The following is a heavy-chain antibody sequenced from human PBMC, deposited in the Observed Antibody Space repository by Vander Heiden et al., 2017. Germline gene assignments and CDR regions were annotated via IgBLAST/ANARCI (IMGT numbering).Heavy chain of an antibody. V-gene: IGHV1-2*02. D-gene: IGHD5-18*01. CDR3: GGEGGGVDTAMANFDY. CDR2: INPNSGGT. CDR1: GYTFTGYY. Sequence: QVQLVQSGAEVKKPGASVKVSCKASGYTFTGYYMHWVRQAPGQGFEWMGWINPNSGGTNNAQKFQGGVTMTRDTSISTAYMGLSRLRSDDTAVYYWGGEGGGVDTAMANFDYWGQGTLVTVSS. J-gene: IGHJ4*02.